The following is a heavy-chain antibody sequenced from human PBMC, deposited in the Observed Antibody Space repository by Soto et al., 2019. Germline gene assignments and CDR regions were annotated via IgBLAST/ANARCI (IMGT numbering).Heavy chain of an antibody. Sequence: QLQLQESGSGLVKPSQTLSLTCAVSGGSISSGGYSWSWIRQPPGKGLEWIGYIYHSGSTYYNPSLKSRVTISVDRSKNQFSLKLSSVTAADTAVYYCARGVMITFGGVMVQREMDVWGQGTTVTVSS. CDR1: GGSISSGGYS. CDR2: IYHSGST. D-gene: IGHD3-16*01. J-gene: IGHJ6*02. V-gene: IGHV4-30-2*01. CDR3: ARGVMITFGGVMVQREMDV.